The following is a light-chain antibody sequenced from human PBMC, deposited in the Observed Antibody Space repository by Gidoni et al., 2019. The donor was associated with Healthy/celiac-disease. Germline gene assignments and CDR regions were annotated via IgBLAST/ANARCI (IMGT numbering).Light chain of an antibody. CDR1: QSVLYSSNNKNY. CDR3: QQYYSTPYT. J-gene: IGKJ2*01. Sequence: DIVMTQSPDSLAVSLGERATINCKSSQSVLYSSNNKNYLAWYQQKPGQPPKLLIYWASTRESGVPDRFSSSVSGTDFTLTISSLQAEDVAVYYCQQYYSTPYTFGQGTKLEIK. CDR2: WAS. V-gene: IGKV4-1*01.